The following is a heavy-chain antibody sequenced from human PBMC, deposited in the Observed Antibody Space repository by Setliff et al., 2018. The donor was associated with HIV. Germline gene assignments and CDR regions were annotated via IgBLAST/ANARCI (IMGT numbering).Heavy chain of an antibody. V-gene: IGHV3-13*01. CDR1: GFTFRSFD. CDR2: IGTLSDT. J-gene: IGHJ4*02. Sequence: RWSLRLSCTASGFTFRSFDMHWVRQAPGKGLEWVSCIGTLSDTYYPNSVKGRFTISRDNAKNSLYLQMNGLRAGDTAVYFCARAGRRHYYGSGSYAVFDYWGQGIVVTVSS. CDR3: ARAGRRHYYGSGSYAVFDY. D-gene: IGHD3-10*01.